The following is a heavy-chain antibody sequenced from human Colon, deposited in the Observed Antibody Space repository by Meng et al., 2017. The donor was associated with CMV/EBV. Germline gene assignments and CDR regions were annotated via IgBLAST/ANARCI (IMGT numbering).Heavy chain of an antibody. V-gene: IGHV4-34*01. CDR1: GGSLSGDC. CDR3: ARGVRYWYFDV. CDR2: INHSGSI. J-gene: IGHJ2*01. Sequence: SLTCDFYGGSLSGDCWTWIRQPPGKGLEWIGEINHSGSITYNPSLKSRVTISGDTSKNQLSLRMNSVTTADTAVYYCARGVRYWYFDVWGRGTLVTVSS.